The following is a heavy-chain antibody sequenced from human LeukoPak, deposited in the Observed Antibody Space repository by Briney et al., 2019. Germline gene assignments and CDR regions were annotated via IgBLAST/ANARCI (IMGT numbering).Heavy chain of an antibody. Sequence: PSETLSLTCTVSGGSIRNYYWGWIRQPPGKGLEWIGHIYYSGSANYKPSLKNRVTISVDTSKNQFSLNLSSVTAADTAVYYCARGTVTASMKAFDIWGQGTMVTVSS. J-gene: IGHJ3*02. CDR2: IYYSGSA. CDR1: GGSIRNYY. V-gene: IGHV4-59*08. CDR3: ARGTVTASMKAFDI. D-gene: IGHD2-21*02.